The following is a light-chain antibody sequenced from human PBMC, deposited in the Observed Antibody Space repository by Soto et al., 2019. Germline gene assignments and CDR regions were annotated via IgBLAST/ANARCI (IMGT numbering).Light chain of an antibody. CDR2: EVI. CDR3: YSYTSSSTYV. Sequence: QSVLTQPPSVSGSPGQSVTISCTGTSSDVGSYNRVSWYKQPPGAALKLVIYEVIHRPSGVPDRFSGSKSGNTASLTISGLQAEDEADFYCYSYTSSSTYVFGTGTKLTVL. CDR1: SSDVGSYNR. J-gene: IGLJ1*01. V-gene: IGLV2-18*02.